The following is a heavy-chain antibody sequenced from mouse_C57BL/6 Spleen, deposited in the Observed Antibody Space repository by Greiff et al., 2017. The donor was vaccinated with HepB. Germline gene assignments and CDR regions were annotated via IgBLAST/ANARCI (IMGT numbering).Heavy chain of an antibody. Sequence: VQLQQSGAELVRPGTSVKVSCKASGYAFTNYLIEWVKQRPGQGLEWIGVINPGSGGTNYNEKFKGKATLTADKSSSTAYMQLSSLTSEDSAVYFCARWDYGSSYGYWGQGTTLTVSS. CDR2: INPGSGGT. J-gene: IGHJ2*01. CDR3: ARWDYGSSYGY. V-gene: IGHV1-54*01. CDR1: GYAFTNYL. D-gene: IGHD1-1*01.